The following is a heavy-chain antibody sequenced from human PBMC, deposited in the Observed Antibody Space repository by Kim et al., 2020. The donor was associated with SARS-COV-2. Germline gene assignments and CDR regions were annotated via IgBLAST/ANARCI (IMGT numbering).Heavy chain of an antibody. V-gene: IGHV1-2*02. D-gene: IGHD3-16*01. CDR1: GFTFTAYY. Sequence: ASVKVSCKTSGFTFTAYYMHWVRQAPGQGPEWMGWINPKSGGTNYAQKFQGRVTMTRDTSISTAYMELSSLSSDDTAVYFCVRDITPGDCIRSNCWGRGT. J-gene: IGHJ4*02. CDR3: VRDITPGDCIRSNC. CDR2: INPKSGGT.